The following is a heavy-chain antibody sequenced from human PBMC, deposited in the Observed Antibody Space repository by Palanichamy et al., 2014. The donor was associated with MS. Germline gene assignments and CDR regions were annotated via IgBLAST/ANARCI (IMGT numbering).Heavy chain of an antibody. V-gene: IGHV3-33*01. Sequence: QVQLVESGGGVVQPGMSLRLSCAASGFTFSSYGMYWVRQAPGKGLEWVAVIWYDGSNKYYADSVKGRFTISRDNSKNTLYLQMNSLRAEDTAVYYCARDSSASSSWLNYWGQGTLVTVSS. CDR3: ARDSSASSSWLNY. CDR1: GFTFSSYG. D-gene: IGHD6-13*01. J-gene: IGHJ4*02. CDR2: IWYDGSNK.